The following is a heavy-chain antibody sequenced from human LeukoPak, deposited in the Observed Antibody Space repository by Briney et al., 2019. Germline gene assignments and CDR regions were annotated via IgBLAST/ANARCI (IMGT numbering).Heavy chain of an antibody. CDR2: IYYSGSA. D-gene: IGHD4-17*01. J-gene: IGHJ4*02. CDR1: GDSISSYH. CDR3: ARRRYGDYGVYYFDY. V-gene: IGHV4-59*08. Sequence: SETLSLTCTVSGDSISSYHWSWIRQPPGKGLEWIGYIYYSGSANYNPSLKSRVTISADMSKSQFSLKLSSVTAADTAVYYCARRRYGDYGVYYFDYWGQGTLVTVSS.